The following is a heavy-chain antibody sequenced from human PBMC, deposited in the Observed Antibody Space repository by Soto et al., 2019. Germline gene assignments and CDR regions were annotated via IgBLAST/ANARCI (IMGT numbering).Heavy chain of an antibody. V-gene: IGHV3-21*01. CDR3: ARDYYDSSGYWGGMDV. Sequence: GSLRLSCAASGFTFSSYSMNWVRQAPGKGLEWVSSISSSSSYIDYADSVKGRFTISRDNAKNSLYLQMNSLRAEDTAVYYCARDYYDSSGYWGGMDVWGQGTTVTVSS. D-gene: IGHD3-22*01. CDR2: ISSSSSYI. CDR1: GFTFSSYS. J-gene: IGHJ6*02.